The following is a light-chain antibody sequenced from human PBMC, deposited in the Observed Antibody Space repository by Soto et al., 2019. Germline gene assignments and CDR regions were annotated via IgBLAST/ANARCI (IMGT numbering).Light chain of an antibody. CDR3: CSYAGSSTLL. J-gene: IGLJ3*02. Sequence: QSALTQPASVSGSPGQSITVFCTGTSSDIGSYNLVSWYQHHPGKAPKLMIYAVSKRPSGVSSRFSGSKSGNTASLTISGLQAEDEADYFCCSYAGSSTLLFGGGTKLTVL. V-gene: IGLV2-23*02. CDR1: SSDIGSYNL. CDR2: AVS.